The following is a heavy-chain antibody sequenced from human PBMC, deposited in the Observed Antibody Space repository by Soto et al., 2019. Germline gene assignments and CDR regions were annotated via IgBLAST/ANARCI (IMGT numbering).Heavy chain of an antibody. Sequence: QVQLVQSGAEVKKPGSSVKVSCKASGYTFTSYGISWVRQAPGQGLEWMGWISAYNGNTNYAQKLQGRVTMTTDTSTSTAYMELRSLRSDDTAVYYCARDLDIVVVVAATRYYYYYGMDVWGQGTTVTVSS. CDR2: ISAYNGNT. V-gene: IGHV1-18*01. J-gene: IGHJ6*02. CDR3: ARDLDIVVVVAATRYYYYYGMDV. CDR1: GYTFTSYG. D-gene: IGHD2-15*01.